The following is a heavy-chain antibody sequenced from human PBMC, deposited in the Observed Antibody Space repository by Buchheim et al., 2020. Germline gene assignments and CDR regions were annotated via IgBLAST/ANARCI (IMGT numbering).Heavy chain of an antibody. CDR3: AKDPVSGYYDSSGLDF. Sequence: QVQLVESGGGVVQPGRSLRLSCAASGFTFSSSGLHWIRQAPGKGLEWVAVISYDGSYKYYADSVKGRFTISRDNSKNTLSLQMNSLRTEDTAVYYCAKDPVSGYYDSSGLDFWGQGTL. CDR2: ISYDGSYK. CDR1: GFTFSSSG. D-gene: IGHD3-22*01. V-gene: IGHV3-30*18. J-gene: IGHJ4*02.